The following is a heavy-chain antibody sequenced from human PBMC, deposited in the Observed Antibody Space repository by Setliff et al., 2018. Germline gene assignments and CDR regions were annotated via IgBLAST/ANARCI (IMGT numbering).Heavy chain of an antibody. Sequence: ASVKVSCKTSGFRFTSFGFSWVRQAPGQGLEWMGWISPYSGESNYAQKFQDRLTVTTDTSTTTAYMELRSLTSDDTAVYYCARVRPCGGDCSTGVGGPYYFDHWGQGTLVTVSS. J-gene: IGHJ4*02. V-gene: IGHV1-18*01. CDR2: ISPYSGES. CDR3: ARVRPCGGDCSTGVGGPYYFDH. CDR1: GFRFTSFG. D-gene: IGHD2-21*02.